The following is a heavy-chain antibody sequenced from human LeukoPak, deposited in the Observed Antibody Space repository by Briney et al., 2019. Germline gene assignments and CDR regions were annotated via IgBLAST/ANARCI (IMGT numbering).Heavy chain of an antibody. Sequence: SQTLSLTCTVSGGSISSGSYYWSWIRQPAGKGLEWIGRIYTSGSTNYNPSLKSRVTISVDTSKNQFSLKLSSVTAADTAVYYCARDRIQGVGFDPWGQGTLVTVSS. CDR2: IYTSGST. J-gene: IGHJ5*02. CDR1: GGSISSGSYY. CDR3: ARDRIQGVGFDP. V-gene: IGHV4-61*02. D-gene: IGHD3-10*01.